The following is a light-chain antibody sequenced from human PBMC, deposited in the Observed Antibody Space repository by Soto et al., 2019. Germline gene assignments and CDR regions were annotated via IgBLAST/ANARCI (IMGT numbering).Light chain of an antibody. J-gene: IGKJ4*01. Sequence: MVLTQSPDTLSLSPGERATLSCRASQTVRNNYLAWYQQKPGQAPRLLIYDASSRATGIPDRFSGGGSGTDFTLTISRPEPEDFAVYYCQQFSSYPLTFGGGTKVDIK. CDR3: QQFSSYPLT. V-gene: IGKV3-20*01. CDR1: QTVRNNY. CDR2: DAS.